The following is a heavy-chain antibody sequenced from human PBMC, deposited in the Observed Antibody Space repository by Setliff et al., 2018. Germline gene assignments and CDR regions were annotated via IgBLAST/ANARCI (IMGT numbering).Heavy chain of an antibody. V-gene: IGHV3-23*01. CDR1: GFTFNAYA. CDR3: AKNGFGVVALGVNNWFDP. CDR2: ITFGSLSR. J-gene: IGHJ5*02. D-gene: IGHD3-10*01. Sequence: GSLRLSCAASGFTFNAYAMSWVRQAPGKGLEWVSAITFGSLSRYYADSVKGRFTISRDNSKNTLFLEMNSLRTEDTAVYYCAKNGFGVVALGVNNWFDPWGQGTLVTVSS.